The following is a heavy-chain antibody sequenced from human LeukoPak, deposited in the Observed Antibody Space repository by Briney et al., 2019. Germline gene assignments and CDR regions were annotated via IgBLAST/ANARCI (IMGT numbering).Heavy chain of an antibody. CDR2: MNPNSGNT. CDR3: VSSSWYSGFDP. J-gene: IGHJ5*02. D-gene: IGHD6-13*01. Sequence: ASVKVSCKASGYTLTSYDISWVRQATGQGLEWMGWMNPNSGNTGYAQKFQGRVTITRNTSISTAYMELSSLRSEDTAVYYCVSSSWYSGFDPWGQGTLVTVSS. V-gene: IGHV1-8*03. CDR1: GYTLTSYD.